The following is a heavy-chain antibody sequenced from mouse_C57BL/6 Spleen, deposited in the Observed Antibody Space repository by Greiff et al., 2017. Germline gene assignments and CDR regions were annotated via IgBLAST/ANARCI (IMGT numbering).Heavy chain of an antibody. J-gene: IGHJ4*01. D-gene: IGHD1-1*01. V-gene: IGHV1-72*01. Sequence: QVQLQQPGAELVKPGASVKLSCKASGYTFTSYWMHWVKQRPGRGLEWIGRIDPNSGGTKYNEKFKSKATLTVDKPSSTAYMQLSSLTSEDSAVYYCARDYYGSSPDCYAMDYWGQGTSVTVSS. CDR2: IDPNSGGT. CDR3: ARDYYGSSPDCYAMDY. CDR1: GYTFTSYW.